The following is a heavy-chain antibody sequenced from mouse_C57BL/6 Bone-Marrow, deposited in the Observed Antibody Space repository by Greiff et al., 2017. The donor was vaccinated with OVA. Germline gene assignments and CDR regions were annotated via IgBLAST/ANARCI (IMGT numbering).Heavy chain of an antibody. J-gene: IGHJ1*03. Sequence: EVQLVESGGGLVQPGESLKLSCESYEYEFPSHDMSWVRKTPGKRLELVAAINSDGGSINYPDTMERRFTISRDNTKKTLYLQMSSLRSEDTALYYCARNADYYPHWYFDVWGTGTTVTVSS. CDR2: INSDGGSI. CDR3: ARNADYYPHWYFDV. CDR1: EYEFPSHD. D-gene: IGHD2-3*01. V-gene: IGHV5-2*01.